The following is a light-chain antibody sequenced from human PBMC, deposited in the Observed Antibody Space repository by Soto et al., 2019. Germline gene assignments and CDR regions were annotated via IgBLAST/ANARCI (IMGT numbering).Light chain of an antibody. CDR2: AAS. CDR3: QQYTNSRWT. Sequence: EIVLAQSPGTLSLSPGETATLSCGSSQSFSRNYLVWYQQKPGQAPRVLIYAASTRATGIPDRFSGSGSGTDFILTIRRREPEDSAVYYCQQYTNSRWTFGQGTKVDIK. J-gene: IGKJ1*01. V-gene: IGKV3-20*01. CDR1: QSFSRNY.